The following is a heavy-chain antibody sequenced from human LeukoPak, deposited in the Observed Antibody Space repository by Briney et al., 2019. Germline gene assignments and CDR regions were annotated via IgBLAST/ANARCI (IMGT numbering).Heavy chain of an antibody. CDR3: ITPLGYCSSASCRHGMDV. V-gene: IGHV1-24*01. CDR1: GYSLTDLS. Sequence: ASVKVSCKVSGYSLTDLSMHWVRQAPGKGLEWMGGYDPEHEETIYAQKFQGRVTMTEDTSSDTAYMVLSSLRSEDTAVYYCITPLGYCSSASCRHGMDVWGQGTTVIVS. D-gene: IGHD2-2*01. CDR2: YDPEHEET. J-gene: IGHJ6*02.